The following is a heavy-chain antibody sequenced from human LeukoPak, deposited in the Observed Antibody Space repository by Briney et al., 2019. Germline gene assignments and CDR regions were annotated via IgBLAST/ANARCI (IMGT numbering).Heavy chain of an antibody. D-gene: IGHD3-22*01. V-gene: IGHV4-59*01. CDR3: ARDLKLDGSSGYYAFDI. Sequence: SETLSLTCTVSGGSTTNYYCSWIRQTPGKGLEWIGYIYYSGTTNYNPSLQSRVTISVDTSRNQFSLNLSSVTAADTAVYYCARDLKLDGSSGYYAFDIWGQGTMVTVSS. J-gene: IGHJ3*02. CDR2: IYYSGTT. CDR1: GGSTTNYY.